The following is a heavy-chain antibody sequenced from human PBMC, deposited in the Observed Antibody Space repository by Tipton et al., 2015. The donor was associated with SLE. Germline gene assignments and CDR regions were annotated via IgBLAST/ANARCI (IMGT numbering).Heavy chain of an antibody. Sequence: TLSLTCAVYGGSFSGYYWNWIRQPPGKGLEWIGEINHSGSTNYNPSLESRVTISEDTSKSQFSLKLSSVTAADTAVYYCARGPFDIWGQGTMVTVSS. CDR3: ARGPFDI. CDR1: GGSFSGYY. J-gene: IGHJ3*02. V-gene: IGHV4-34*01. CDR2: INHSGST.